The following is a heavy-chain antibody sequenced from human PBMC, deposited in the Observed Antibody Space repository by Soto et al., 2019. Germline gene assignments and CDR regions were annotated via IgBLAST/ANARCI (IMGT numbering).Heavy chain of an antibody. Sequence: GALVKVSCKASGGTFSSYAISWVRQAPGQGLEWMGGIIPIFGTANYAQKYQGRVTITADESTSTAYMELSSLRSEDTAMYYCARDFGPHRYYYDSSGYYPHHDAFDIWGQGTMVTVS. CDR3: ARDFGPHRYYYDSSGYYPHHDAFDI. CDR1: GGTFSSYA. V-gene: IGHV1-69*13. CDR2: IIPIFGTA. J-gene: IGHJ3*02. D-gene: IGHD3-22*01.